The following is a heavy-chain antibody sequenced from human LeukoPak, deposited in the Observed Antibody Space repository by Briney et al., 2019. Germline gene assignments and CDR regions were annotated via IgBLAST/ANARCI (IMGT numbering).Heavy chain of an antibody. CDR1: GYSFTTYH. D-gene: IGHD6-6*01. V-gene: IGHV1-8*01. CDR2: MSPTSGNT. CDR3: AGTLAGRSYYYYMDA. Sequence: GASVKVSCKASGYSFTTYHINWVRQATGQGLEWMGWMSPTSGNTGYAQKFQGRVSMTRNTSINTAYMELSSLKSEDTAVYYCAGTLAGRSYYYYMDAWGNGTTVTVSS. J-gene: IGHJ6*03.